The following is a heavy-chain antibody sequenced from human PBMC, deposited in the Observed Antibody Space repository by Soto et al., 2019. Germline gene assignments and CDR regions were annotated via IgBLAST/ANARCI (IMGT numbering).Heavy chain of an antibody. CDR1: GFTFSSYG. J-gene: IGHJ4*02. V-gene: IGHV3-30*18. CDR2: KSDDGRDK. D-gene: IGHD6-19*01. Sequence: QVQLVESGGGVVQPGRSLRLSCAASGFTFSSYGMHWVRQAPGKGLEWLAVKSDDGRDKYYADSVKGRFTISRDNSTNTLSLQMNSLRAEDTAVFYGAKEAVAAPPDYWGQGTMVTVSS. CDR3: AKEAVAAPPDY.